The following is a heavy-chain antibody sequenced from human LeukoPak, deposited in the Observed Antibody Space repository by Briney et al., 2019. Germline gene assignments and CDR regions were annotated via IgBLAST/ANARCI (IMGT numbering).Heavy chain of an antibody. CDR3: VRDGQFDY. Sequence: PGGSLRLSCAASGFTFNAYNINWVRQAPGKGPEWVSYISGSGTVIDYADSVKGRFTISRDNAENSVYLHMNSLRAEDTGVYYCVRDGQFDYWGQGTLVTVSS. V-gene: IGHV3-48*03. CDR2: ISGSGTVI. J-gene: IGHJ4*02. CDR1: GFTFNAYN.